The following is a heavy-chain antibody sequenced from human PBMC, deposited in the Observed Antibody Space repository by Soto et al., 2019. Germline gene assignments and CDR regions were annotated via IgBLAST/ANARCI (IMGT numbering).Heavy chain of an antibody. V-gene: IGHV4-4*07. CDR1: GGSMFGFY. D-gene: IGHD3-10*01. J-gene: IGHJ4*02. Sequence: QVQLLESGPGLVKPSETLSLTCTVSGGSMFGFYWNWFRQPAGKTLEWIGRIYTSGATAYNPTLKTRVTMSVADSKTQFSLRLTSVTAADAAVYYCEKARRPFRADSAFDSWGQGTLVSVSS. CDR2: IYTSGAT. CDR3: EKARRPFRADSAFDS.